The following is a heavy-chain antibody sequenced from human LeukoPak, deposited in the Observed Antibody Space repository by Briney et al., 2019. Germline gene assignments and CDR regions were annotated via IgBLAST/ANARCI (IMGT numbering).Heavy chain of an antibody. Sequence: GGSLRLSCAASGFTFSSYSMNWVRQAPGKGLEWVSSSSSSSSYIYYADSVKGRFTISRDNAKNSLYLQMNSLRAEDTAVYYCARDLLWFGELWYYGMDVWGQGTTVTVSS. D-gene: IGHD3-10*01. J-gene: IGHJ6*02. V-gene: IGHV3-21*01. CDR3: ARDLLWFGELWYYGMDV. CDR2: SSSSSSYI. CDR1: GFTFSSYS.